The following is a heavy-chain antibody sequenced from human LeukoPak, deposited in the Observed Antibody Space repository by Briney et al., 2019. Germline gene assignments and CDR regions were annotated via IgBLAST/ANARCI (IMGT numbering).Heavy chain of an antibody. CDR2: ISSSSSYI. D-gene: IGHD1-26*01. J-gene: IGHJ6*02. Sequence: GGSLRLSCAASGFTFSSYSMNWVRQAPGKGLEWVSSISSSSSYIYYADSVKGRFTISRDNAKNSLYLQMNSLRAEDTAVYYCASGSQRNYYYYGMDVWGQGTTVTVSS. CDR1: GFTFSSYS. CDR3: ASGSQRNYYYYGMDV. V-gene: IGHV3-21*01.